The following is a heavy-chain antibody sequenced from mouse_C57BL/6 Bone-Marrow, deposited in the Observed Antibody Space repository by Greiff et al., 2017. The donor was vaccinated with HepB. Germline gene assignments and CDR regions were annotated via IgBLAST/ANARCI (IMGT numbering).Heavy chain of an antibody. D-gene: IGHD6-1*01. Sequence: VKLMESGAELVRPGASVTLSCKASGYTFTDYEMHWVKQTPVHGLEWIGAIDPETGGTAYNQKFKGKAILTADKSSSTAYMELRSLTSEDSAVYYCTRPPLFDYWGQGTTLTVSS. CDR3: TRPPLFDY. J-gene: IGHJ2*01. V-gene: IGHV1-15*01. CDR1: GYTFTDYE. CDR2: IDPETGGT.